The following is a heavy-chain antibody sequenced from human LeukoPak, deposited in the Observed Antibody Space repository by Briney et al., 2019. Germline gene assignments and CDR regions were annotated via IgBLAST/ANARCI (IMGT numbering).Heavy chain of an antibody. Sequence: GASVKVSCKASGYTFASYDINWVRQATGQGLEWMGWMNPNSGNTGYAQKFQGRVTMTRNTSINTAYMELSSLRSEDTAVFYCATGYCSGGSCRYLEHWGQGTLVTVSS. J-gene: IGHJ1*01. V-gene: IGHV1-8*01. D-gene: IGHD2-15*01. CDR1: GYTFASYD. CDR2: MNPNSGNT. CDR3: ATGYCSGGSCRYLEH.